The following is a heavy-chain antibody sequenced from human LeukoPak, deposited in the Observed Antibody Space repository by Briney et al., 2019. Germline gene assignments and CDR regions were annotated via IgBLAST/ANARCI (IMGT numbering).Heavy chain of an antibody. CDR3: ARVDLVVRGVIH. CDR2: IYYSGST. Sequence: SETLSLTCTVSGGSISSSSYYWGWIRQPPGKGLEWIGSIYYSGSTYYNPSLKSRVTISVDTSKNQFSLKLSSVTAADTAVYYCARVDLVVRGVIHWGQGTLVTVSS. J-gene: IGHJ4*02. CDR1: GGSISSSSYY. D-gene: IGHD3-10*01. V-gene: IGHV4-39*01.